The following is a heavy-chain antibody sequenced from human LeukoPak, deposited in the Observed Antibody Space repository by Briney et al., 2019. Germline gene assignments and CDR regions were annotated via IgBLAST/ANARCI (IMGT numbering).Heavy chain of an antibody. D-gene: IGHD3-22*01. CDR1: GYTLTELS. Sequence: ASVKVSCKVSGYTLTELSMHWVRQAPGKGLEWMGGFDPEDGETIYAQKFQGRVTMTEDTSTDTAYMELSSLRSEDTAVYYCATVERYYYDSSGPKNWFDPWGQGTLVTVSS. J-gene: IGHJ5*02. CDR3: ATVERYYYDSSGPKNWFDP. V-gene: IGHV1-24*01. CDR2: FDPEDGET.